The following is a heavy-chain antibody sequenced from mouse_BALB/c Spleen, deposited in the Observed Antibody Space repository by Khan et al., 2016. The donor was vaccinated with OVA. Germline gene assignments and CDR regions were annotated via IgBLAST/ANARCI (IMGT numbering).Heavy chain of an antibody. Sequence: VQLQQPGPELVEPGASVKMSCKASGYTFTNYVMHWVKQKPGQGLEWIGYINPYNAGTRYNEKFTGKATLTSDISSTTAYMELSSLPSEDSAVYYCARDASNWDCSFPYWGQGTLVTVSA. CDR1: GYTFTNYV. D-gene: IGHD4-1*01. V-gene: IGHV1S136*01. J-gene: IGHJ3*01. CDR3: ARDASNWDCSFPY. CDR2: INPYNAGT.